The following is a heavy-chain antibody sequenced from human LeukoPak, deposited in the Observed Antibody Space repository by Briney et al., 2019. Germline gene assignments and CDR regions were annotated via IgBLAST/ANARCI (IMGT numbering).Heavy chain of an antibody. J-gene: IGHJ5*02. V-gene: IGHV3-23*01. CDR3: AKGKRITIFGVLRGGSDWFDP. D-gene: IGHD3-3*01. Sequence: PGGSLRLSCAASGFTISSYAMNWVRQPPGKGLEWVSAISASGGSTYYADSVKGRFTISRDNSKNTLYLQMNSLRAEDTAVYYCAKGKRITIFGVLRGGSDWFDPWGQGTLVTVSS. CDR1: GFTISSYA. CDR2: ISASGGST.